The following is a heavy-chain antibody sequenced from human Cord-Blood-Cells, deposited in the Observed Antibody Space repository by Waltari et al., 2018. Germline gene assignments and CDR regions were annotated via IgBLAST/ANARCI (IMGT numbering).Heavy chain of an antibody. J-gene: IGHJ3*02. CDR1: GGSFSGYY. CDR2: INHSGNT. D-gene: IGHD4-17*01. V-gene: IGHV4-34*01. CDR3: ARGRDYGEGAFDI. Sequence: QVQLKQWGAGLLKPSETLSLTCAVYGGSFSGYYWSWIRQPPGKGLEWIGEINHSGNTNYNPSLKSRVTISVDTSKNQFSLKLSSVTAADTAVYYCARGRDYGEGAFDIWGQGTMVTDSS.